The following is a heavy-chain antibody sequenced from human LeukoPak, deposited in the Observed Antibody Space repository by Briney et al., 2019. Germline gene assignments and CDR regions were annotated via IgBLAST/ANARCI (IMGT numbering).Heavy chain of an antibody. D-gene: IGHD2-15*01. CDR1: GYTFTSYG. CDR2: TSAYNGNT. V-gene: IGHV1-18*04. J-gene: IGHJ4*02. CDR3: AREYPGYCSGGSCRGLDY. Sequence: ASVKVSCKASGYTFTSYGISWVRQAPGQGLEWMGWTSAYNGNTNYAQKLQGRVTMTTDTSTSTAYMELRSLRSDDTAVYYCAREYPGYCSGGSCRGLDYWGQGTLVTVSS.